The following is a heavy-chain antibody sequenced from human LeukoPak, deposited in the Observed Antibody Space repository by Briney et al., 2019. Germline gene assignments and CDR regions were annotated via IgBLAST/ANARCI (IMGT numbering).Heavy chain of an antibody. CDR2: IYPGDSDT. CDR3: ARAQGYCSSTSCYNYYYYMDV. Sequence: GESLKISCKGSGYSFTSYCIGWVRQMPGKGLEWMGVIYPGDSDTRYSPSFQGQVTISADKSISTAYLQWSSLKASDTAMYYCARAQGYCSSTSCYNYYYYMDVWGKGTTVTVSS. D-gene: IGHD2-2*02. CDR1: GYSFTSYC. V-gene: IGHV5-51*01. J-gene: IGHJ6*03.